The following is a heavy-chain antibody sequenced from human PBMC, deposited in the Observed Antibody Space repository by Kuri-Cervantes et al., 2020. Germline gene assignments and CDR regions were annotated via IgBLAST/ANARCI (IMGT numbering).Heavy chain of an antibody. D-gene: IGHD4-17*01. CDR2: IFSNDEK. V-gene: IGHV2-26*01. CDR3: AHRVLDSYGDYLFDY. Sequence: SGPTLVKPTETLTLTCTVSGFSLSNARMGVSWIRQPPGKALEWLAHIFSNDEKSYSTSLKSRLTISKDTSKNQVVLTMTNMDPVDTATYYCAHRVLDSYGDYLFDYWGQGTLVTVSS. J-gene: IGHJ4*02. CDR1: GFSLSNARMG.